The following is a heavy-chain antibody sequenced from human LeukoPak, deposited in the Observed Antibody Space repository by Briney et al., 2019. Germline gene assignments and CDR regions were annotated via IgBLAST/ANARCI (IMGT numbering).Heavy chain of an antibody. CDR2: IYYSGTT. D-gene: IGHD2-15*01. CDR3: ARDNSGYCSGGSCYHFDY. J-gene: IGHJ4*02. V-gene: IGHV4-59*01. CDR1: GGSISSYY. Sequence: SETLSLTCTVSGGSISSYYWSWIRQPPGKALEWIGYIYYSGTTNYNPSLKSRVTISVDTSKNPFSLKLSSVTAADTAVYYCARDNSGYCSGGSCYHFDYWGQGTLVTVSS.